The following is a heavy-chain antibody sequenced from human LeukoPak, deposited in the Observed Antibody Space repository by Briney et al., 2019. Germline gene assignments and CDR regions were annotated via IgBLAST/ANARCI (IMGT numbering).Heavy chain of an antibody. Sequence: SETLSLTCTVSGGSISSSNYYWGWIRQPPGKGLEWIGNIYYSGSTYYNPSFKSRLTISVDTSKNQFSLKLSSVTAADTAVYYCARWIAAAGQLWGNYYYYMDVWGKGTTVTVSS. CDR2: IYYSGST. V-gene: IGHV4-39*07. CDR1: GGSISSSNYY. CDR3: ARWIAAAGQLWGNYYYYMDV. J-gene: IGHJ6*03. D-gene: IGHD6-13*01.